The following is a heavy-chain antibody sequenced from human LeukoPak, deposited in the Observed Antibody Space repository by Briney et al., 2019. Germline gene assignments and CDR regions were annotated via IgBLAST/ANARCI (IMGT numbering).Heavy chain of an antibody. Sequence: GGSLRLSCAASGFTFSSYSMNWVRQAPGKGLEWVSSISSSSSYIYYADSVKGRFTISRDNAENSLYLQMNSLRAEDTAVYYCARDRTSSWVSDYWGQGTLVTVSS. CDR3: ARDRTSSWVSDY. CDR2: ISSSSSYI. V-gene: IGHV3-21*01. D-gene: IGHD6-19*01. CDR1: GFTFSSYS. J-gene: IGHJ4*02.